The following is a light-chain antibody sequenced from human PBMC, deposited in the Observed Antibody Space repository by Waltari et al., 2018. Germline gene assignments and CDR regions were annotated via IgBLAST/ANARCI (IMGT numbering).Light chain of an antibody. J-gene: IGKJ4*01. Sequence: DLQMTQSPSTLSASVGDRITITCRASQSISDWLAWDQQKPGKAPKVLIYKAFTLESGVPSRFSGSGFGTEFTLTISSLQPDDFATYYCQQYNTFSVTFGGGTKVEIK. CDR2: KAF. CDR1: QSISDW. V-gene: IGKV1-5*03. CDR3: QQYNTFSVT.